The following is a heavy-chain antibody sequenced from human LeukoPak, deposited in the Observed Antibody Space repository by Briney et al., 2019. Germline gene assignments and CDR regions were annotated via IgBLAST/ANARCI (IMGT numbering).Heavy chain of an antibody. J-gene: IGHJ5*02. CDR1: GGSFSGYY. Sequence: SETLSLTCVVSGGSFSGYYWTWIRQPPGKGLEWIGEINHRGRSNYNPSLKSRVNIAVDTSKNQFSLKLTSVTAADTAVYYCARSEKVATATGWFDPWGQGTLVTVSS. D-gene: IGHD5-12*01. CDR3: ARSEKVATATGWFDP. V-gene: IGHV4-34*01. CDR2: INHRGRS.